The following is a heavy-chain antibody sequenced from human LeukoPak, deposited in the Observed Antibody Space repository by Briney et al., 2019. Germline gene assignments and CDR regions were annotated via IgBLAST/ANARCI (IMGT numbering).Heavy chain of an antibody. D-gene: IGHD6-19*01. Sequence: GGSLRLSCAASGFTFSSYGMHWVRQAPGKGLEWVAVIWYDGSNKYYADSVKGRFTISRDNSKNTLYLQMNSLRAEGTAVYYCARSPKSSSGWPQHYFDYWGQGTLVTVSS. CDR1: GFTFSSYG. CDR3: ARSPKSSSGWPQHYFDY. V-gene: IGHV3-33*01. CDR2: IWYDGSNK. J-gene: IGHJ4*02.